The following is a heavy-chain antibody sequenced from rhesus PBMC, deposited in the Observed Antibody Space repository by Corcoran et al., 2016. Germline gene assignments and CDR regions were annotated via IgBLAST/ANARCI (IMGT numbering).Heavy chain of an antibody. CDR2: IYGSSTST. CDR1: GGSISDSYR. Sequence: QVQLQESGPGVVKPSETLSLTCAVSGGSISDSYRWSWIRQPPGKGLEWIGYIYGSSTSTNSTPSLKSRVTISKDTSKTQFSLKLSSVTAADTAVYYCARYRIQLQDGYFDYWGQGVLVTVSS. CDR3: ARYRIQLQDGYFDY. J-gene: IGHJ4*01. D-gene: IGHD5-12*01. V-gene: IGHV4S10*01.